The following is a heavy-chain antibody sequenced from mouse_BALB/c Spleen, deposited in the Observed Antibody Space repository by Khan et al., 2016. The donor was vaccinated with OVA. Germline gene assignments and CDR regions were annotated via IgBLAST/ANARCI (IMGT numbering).Heavy chain of an antibody. CDR3: ARPAYDGYYYY. J-gene: IGHJ2*01. CDR2: ISTYSGNT. CDR1: GYTFTDYA. D-gene: IGHD2-3*01. V-gene: IGHV1S137*01. Sequence: QVQLKQSGPELVRPGVSVKISCKGSGYTFTDYAMHWVKQSHAKSLEWIGLISTYSGNTNYNQKFKGKATMTVDKSSSTAYMELARLTSEDSAIYYCARPAYDGYYYYWGQGTTLTVSS.